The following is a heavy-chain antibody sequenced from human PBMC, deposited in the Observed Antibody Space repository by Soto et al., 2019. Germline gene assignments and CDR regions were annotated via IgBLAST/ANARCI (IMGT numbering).Heavy chain of an antibody. CDR3: ARDDYDILTGYLAVAGSDY. D-gene: IGHD3-9*01. V-gene: IGHV1-69*06. Sequence: SVKVSCKASGGTFSSYAISWVRQAPGQGLEWMGGIIPIFGTTNYAQKFQGRVTITADTSTSTAYMELRSLRSDDTAVYYCARDDYDILTGYLAVAGSDYWGQGTLVTVS. J-gene: IGHJ4*02. CDR2: IIPIFGTT. CDR1: GGTFSSYA.